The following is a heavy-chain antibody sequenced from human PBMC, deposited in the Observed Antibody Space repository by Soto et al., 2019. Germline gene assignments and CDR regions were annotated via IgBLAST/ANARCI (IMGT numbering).Heavy chain of an antibody. CDR1: GDSVSSNSVA. Sequence: PSQTLSLTCAISGDSVSSNSVAWNWIRQSPSRGLEWLGRTYYRSNWYYDYAVSVKSRITINPDTSKNQLSLQLNSVTPEDTAVYYGARRFHGAHDVFEIWGQGTMVTVSS. D-gene: IGHD1-26*01. V-gene: IGHV6-1*01. CDR3: ARRFHGAHDVFEI. CDR2: TYYRSNWYY. J-gene: IGHJ3*02.